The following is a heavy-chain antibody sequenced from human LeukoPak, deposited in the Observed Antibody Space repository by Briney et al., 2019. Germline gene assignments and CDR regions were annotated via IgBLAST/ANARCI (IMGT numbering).Heavy chain of an antibody. CDR2: IYSGGST. CDR3: AKDTRSGYYEYYFDY. Sequence: GGSLRLSCAASGFTVSSNYMSWVRQAPGKGLEWVSVIYSGGSTYYADSVKGRFTISRDHSKNTLYLQMNSLRAEDTAVYYCAKDTRSGYYEYYFDYWGQGTLVTVSS. V-gene: IGHV3-53*01. CDR1: GFTVSSNY. J-gene: IGHJ4*02. D-gene: IGHD3-22*01.